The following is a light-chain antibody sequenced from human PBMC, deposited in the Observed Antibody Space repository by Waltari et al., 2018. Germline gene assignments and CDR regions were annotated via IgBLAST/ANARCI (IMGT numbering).Light chain of an antibody. CDR3: QVWDGATDQVV. CDR2: SDS. CDR1: RIGRES. J-gene: IGLJ2*01. Sequence: SYVLNQPPYEPVAPGEGARIPCGGARIGRESGSWYQPKPGQAPTLVIYSDSDRPAGIPERFSGYNSGNTATLTITRVEAGDEAEYYCQVWDGATDQVVFGGGTELTVL. V-gene: IGLV3-21*04.